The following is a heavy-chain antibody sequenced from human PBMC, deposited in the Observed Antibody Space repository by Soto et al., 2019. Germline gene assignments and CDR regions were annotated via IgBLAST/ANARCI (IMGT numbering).Heavy chain of an antibody. Sequence: GASVKVSCKTSGDSFNDYYIHWVRLAPGQGLEWMGWINPNGGATKYAQKFQGRVTVTRDTSIRTVYMELSSLRSDDTAVYYCARESGGATATLDYYYFYMDVWGKGTTVTVS. CDR2: INPNGGAT. J-gene: IGHJ6*03. CDR3: ARESGGATATLDYYYFYMDV. D-gene: IGHD5-12*01. V-gene: IGHV1-2*02. CDR1: GDSFNDYY.